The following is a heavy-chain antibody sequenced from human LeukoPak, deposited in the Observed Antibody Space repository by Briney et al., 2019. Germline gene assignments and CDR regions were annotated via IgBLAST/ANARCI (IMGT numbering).Heavy chain of an antibody. V-gene: IGHV3-48*02. J-gene: IGHJ4*02. CDR2: ITSSSSTI. D-gene: IGHD4-11*01. CDR1: GLSFRTYS. CDR3: ASDRLG. Sequence: AWSLRLSCLASGLSFRTYSMNWVRQAPGKGLKWISYITSSSSTIHYADSVKGRFTIPRDNAKNSLYLQMNSLRDEDTAVYYCASDRLGWGQGTLVTVSS.